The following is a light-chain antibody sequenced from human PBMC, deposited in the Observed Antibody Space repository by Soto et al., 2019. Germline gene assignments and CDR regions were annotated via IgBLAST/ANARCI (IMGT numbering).Light chain of an antibody. CDR1: QSVRTY. J-gene: IGKJ1*01. V-gene: IGKV3-20*01. CDR2: GAS. Sequence: EIVLTQSPGTLSLSPGERVTLSCRASQSVRTYLAWYQQKPGQAPRLLIHGASSRATGIPDRFSGSGSGADFTLTISRLEPEDFAVYYCQQYGTSPKTFGQGTKVEIK. CDR3: QQYGTSPKT.